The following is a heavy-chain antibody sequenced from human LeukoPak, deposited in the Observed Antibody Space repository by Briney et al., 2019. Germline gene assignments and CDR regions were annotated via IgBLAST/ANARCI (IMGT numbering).Heavy chain of an antibody. CDR1: GDSVSSTA. J-gene: IGHJ4*02. CDR3: ARGGRGYCTSSSCYFDY. D-gene: IGHD2-2*01. CDR2: TYYRSKWYN. V-gene: IGHV6-1*01. Sequence: SQTLSLTCAISGDSVSSTAWNWIRQSPSRGLEWLGRTYYRSKWYNDYAVSVKSRITINPDTSKNQFSLQLNSVPPEDTAVYYCARGGRGYCTSSSCYFDYWGQGTLVTVSS.